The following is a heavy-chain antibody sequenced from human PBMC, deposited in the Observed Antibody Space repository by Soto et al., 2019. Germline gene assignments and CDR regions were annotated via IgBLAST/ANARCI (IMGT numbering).Heavy chain of an antibody. J-gene: IGHJ4*02. CDR3: AKGVAARPQGVGYIDY. D-gene: IGHD6-6*01. Sequence: GGSLRLSCAASGFTFDDYAMHWVRQAPGKGLEWVSGISWNSGSIGYADSVKGRFTISRDNAKNSLYLQMNSLRAEDTALYYCAKGVAARPQGVGYIDYWGQGILVTGSS. CDR2: ISWNSGSI. CDR1: GFTFDDYA. V-gene: IGHV3-9*01.